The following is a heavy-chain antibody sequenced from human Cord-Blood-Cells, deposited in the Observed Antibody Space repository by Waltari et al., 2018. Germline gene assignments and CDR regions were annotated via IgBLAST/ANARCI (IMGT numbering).Heavy chain of an antibody. CDR3: ASAQTDYDFWSGYYTAFDI. D-gene: IGHD3-3*01. V-gene: IGHV1-8*01. CDR1: GYTFTSYD. J-gene: IGHJ3*02. Sequence: QVQLVQSGAEVKKPGASVKVSCKASGYTFTSYDINWVRQATGQGLGWMGWMNPNRGNTGYAQKFQGRVTMTRNTSISTAYMELSSLRSEDTAVYYCASAQTDYDFWSGYYTAFDIWGQGTMVTVSS. CDR2: MNPNRGNT.